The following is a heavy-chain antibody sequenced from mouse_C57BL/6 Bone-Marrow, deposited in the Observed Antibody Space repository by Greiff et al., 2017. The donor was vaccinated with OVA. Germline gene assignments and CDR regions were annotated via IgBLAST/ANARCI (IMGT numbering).Heavy chain of an antibody. J-gene: IGHJ1*03. CDR2: INPNNGGT. Sequence: VQLQQSGPELVKPGASVKISCKASGYTFTDYYMNWVKQSHGKSLEWIGDINPNNGGTSYNQKFKGKATLTVDKSSSTAYMELRSLTSEDSAVYYCARSDFWYFDVWGIGTTVTVSS. V-gene: IGHV1-26*01. CDR1: GYTFTDYY. CDR3: ARSDFWYFDV.